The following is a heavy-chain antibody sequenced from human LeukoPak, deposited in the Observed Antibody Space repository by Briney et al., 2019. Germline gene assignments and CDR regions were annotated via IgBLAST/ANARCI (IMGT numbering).Heavy chain of an antibody. CDR1: RITFSTYG. V-gene: IGHV3-30*18. Sequence: GRSLRLSCVASRITFSTYGMYWVRQAPGKGLEWVAVISHDGNNKYYADSVKGRFTISRDNSRNTLYLQMNSLRAEDTAVYYCANAGRDSTSTISCGMDVWGQGTTVTVSS. J-gene: IGHJ6*02. CDR2: ISHDGNNK. CDR3: ANAGRDSTSTISCGMDV. D-gene: IGHD6-13*01.